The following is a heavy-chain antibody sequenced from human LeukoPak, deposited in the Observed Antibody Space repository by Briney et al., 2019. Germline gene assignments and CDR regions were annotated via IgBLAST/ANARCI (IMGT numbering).Heavy chain of an antibody. CDR3: ARGHSAPDY. J-gene: IGHJ4*02. Sequence: GGSLRLSCEASGFNFSTNGMHWVRQAPGKGLEWVALIWFDGSNKHYADSVKGRFTVSRDNSKNTMYLQMNSLRAEDTAVYYCARGHSAPDYWGQGTLVTVSA. V-gene: IGHV3-33*01. D-gene: IGHD3-10*01. CDR2: IWFDGSNK. CDR1: GFNFSTNG.